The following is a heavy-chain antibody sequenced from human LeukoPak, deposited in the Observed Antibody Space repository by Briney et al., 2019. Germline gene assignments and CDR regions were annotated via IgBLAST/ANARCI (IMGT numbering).Heavy chain of an antibody. Sequence: ASVKVSCKASEYTFSVYHIHWVRLAPGQGLEWRAWINPNSGDTNYAQKFQGRVTMTRDTSISTAYMELSRLRSDDTAVYYCARDSAMIVVGDFDYWGQGTLVTASS. CDR1: EYTFSVYH. D-gene: IGHD3-22*01. CDR2: INPNSGDT. CDR3: ARDSAMIVVGDFDY. V-gene: IGHV1-2*02. J-gene: IGHJ4*02.